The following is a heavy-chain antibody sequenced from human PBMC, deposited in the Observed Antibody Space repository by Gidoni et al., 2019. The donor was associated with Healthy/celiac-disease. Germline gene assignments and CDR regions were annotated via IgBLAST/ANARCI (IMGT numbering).Heavy chain of an antibody. V-gene: IGHV3-13*01. CDR2: IGTAGDT. CDR1: GFTFSSYD. D-gene: IGHD6-19*01. J-gene: IGHJ4*02. Sequence: EVQLVESGGGLVQPGGSLRLSCAASGFTFSSYDMHWVRQATGKGLEWVSAIGTAGDTYYPGSVKGRFTISRENAKNSLYLQMNSLRAGDTAVYYCARSEGQWSDFDYWGQGTLVTVSS. CDR3: ARSEGQWSDFDY.